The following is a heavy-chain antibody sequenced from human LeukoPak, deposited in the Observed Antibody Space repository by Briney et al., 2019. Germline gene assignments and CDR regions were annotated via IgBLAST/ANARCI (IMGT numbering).Heavy chain of an antibody. CDR2: IIPIFGTA. CDR1: GGTFSSYA. CDR3: ARGVTGGDGSNLFDP. D-gene: IGHD2-21*02. V-gene: IGHV1-69*06. Sequence: SVKVSCKASGGTFSSYAISWVRQAPGQGLEWMGGIIPIFGTANYAQKFQGRVTITADKSTSTAYMELSSLRSEDTAVYYCARGVTGGDGSNLFDPWGQGTLVTVSS. J-gene: IGHJ5*02.